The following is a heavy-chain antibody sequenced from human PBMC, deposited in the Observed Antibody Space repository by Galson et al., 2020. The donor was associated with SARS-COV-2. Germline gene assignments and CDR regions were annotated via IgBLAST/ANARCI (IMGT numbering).Heavy chain of an antibody. Sequence: SETLSLTCAVYGGSFSGYSWSWIRQSPEKGLEWIGEINHFGTTIYNPSLKSRVIISLDTSKNQFSLKLTSVTATDTAIYYCARVNYFGSGTFYKSQGFDYWGQGDLVTVSS. CDR1: GGSFSGYS. D-gene: IGHD3-10*01. CDR3: ARVNYFGSGTFYKSQGFDY. J-gene: IGHJ4*02. CDR2: INHFGTT. V-gene: IGHV4-34*01.